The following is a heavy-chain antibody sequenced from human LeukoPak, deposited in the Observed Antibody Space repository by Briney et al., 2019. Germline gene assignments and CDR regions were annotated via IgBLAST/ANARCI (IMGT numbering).Heavy chain of an antibody. D-gene: IGHD1-7*01. CDR3: AGRWNYGRNYYIDV. CDR1: GGSFSNYY. CDR2: INDSGRT. V-gene: IGHV4-34*01. Sequence: SETLSLTCAVYGGSFSNYYWSWIRQPPGKGLEWIGEINDSGRTNYNPSLMSRVTVSVDTSKNQFSLRLTSVTATDTAVYYCAGRWNYGRNYYIDVWGKGATVSVSS. J-gene: IGHJ6*03.